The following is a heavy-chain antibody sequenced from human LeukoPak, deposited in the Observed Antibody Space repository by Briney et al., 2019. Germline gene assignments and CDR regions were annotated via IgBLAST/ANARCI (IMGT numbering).Heavy chain of an antibody. Sequence: PGGSLRLSCAASGVSFRDYYMSWIRQAPGKGLEWVSYISSSGSTTYYADSVKGRFTISRDNAKNSLYLQMNSLRAEDTAVYSCTRRHDYGDSWGQGTLVTVSS. CDR1: GVSFRDYY. CDR2: ISSSGSTT. V-gene: IGHV3-11*01. J-gene: IGHJ4*02. CDR3: TRRHDYGDS.